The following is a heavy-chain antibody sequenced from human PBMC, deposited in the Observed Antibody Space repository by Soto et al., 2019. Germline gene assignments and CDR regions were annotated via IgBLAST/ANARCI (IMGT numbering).Heavy chain of an antibody. V-gene: IGHV5-51*01. CDR1: GYNFASYW. D-gene: IGHD2-8*02. CDR2: IYPGDSRT. CDR3: ARPRLYITGGGYYFDY. J-gene: IGHJ4*02. Sequence: EVQLVQSGAEVKKPGESLQISCKGSGYNFASYWIGWVRQMPGKGLEWMGIIYPGDSRTRYSPSFQGQVTISADKSITTAYLQWGSLKASDTAMYYCARPRLYITGGGYYFDYWAQGTLVTVSS.